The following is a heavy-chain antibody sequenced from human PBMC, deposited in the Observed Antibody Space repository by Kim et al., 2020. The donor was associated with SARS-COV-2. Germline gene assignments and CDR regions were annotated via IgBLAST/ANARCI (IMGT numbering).Heavy chain of an antibody. V-gene: IGHV3-48*02. Sequence: IHYADSMKCRFTISRDNAKNSLYLQMNSLGDEDTAVYYCAREDYYEGFDFWGQGTLVTVSS. D-gene: IGHD3-22*01. J-gene: IGHJ4*02. CDR2: I. CDR3: AREDYYEGFDF.